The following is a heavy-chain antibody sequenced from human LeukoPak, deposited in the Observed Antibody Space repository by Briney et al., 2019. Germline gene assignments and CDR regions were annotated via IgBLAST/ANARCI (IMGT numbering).Heavy chain of an antibody. CDR2: ISSSGSTI. CDR3: ARIPLEIVVVPAATLGVTYYYYMDV. D-gene: IGHD2-2*03. Sequence: GGSLRLSCAASGFTFSDYYMSWIRQAPGKGLEWVSYISSSGSTIHYADSVKGRFTISRDNAKNSLYLQMNSLRAEDTAVYYCARIPLEIVVVPAATLGVTYYYYMDVWGKGTTVTVSS. CDR1: GFTFSDYY. J-gene: IGHJ6*03. V-gene: IGHV3-11*04.